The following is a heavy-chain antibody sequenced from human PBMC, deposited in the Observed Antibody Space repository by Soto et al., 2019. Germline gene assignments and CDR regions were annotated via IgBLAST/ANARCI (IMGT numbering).Heavy chain of an antibody. J-gene: IGHJ5*02. CDR3: ARDEDYYGSGRKTNNWFDP. CDR1: GYTFTSYG. D-gene: IGHD3-10*01. CDR2: ISDYTGNT. V-gene: IGHV1-18*01. Sequence: ASVKVSCKASGYTFTSYGISSVRQAPGQGLEWMGWISDYTGNTNYAQKLQGRVTMTTDTSTSTAYMELRSLRSDDTAVYYCARDEDYYGSGRKTNNWFDPWGQGTLVTVSS.